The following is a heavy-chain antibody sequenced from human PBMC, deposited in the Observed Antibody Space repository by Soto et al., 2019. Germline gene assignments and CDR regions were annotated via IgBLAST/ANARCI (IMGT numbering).Heavy chain of an antibody. CDR1: GGSISSYY. Sequence: KTSETLSLTCTVSGGSISSYYWSWIRQPPGKGLEWIGYIYYSGSTNYNPSLKSRVTISVDTSKNQFSLKLSSVTAADTAVYYCARSWLQRIFWFDHWGQGTLVTVSS. V-gene: IGHV4-59*01. D-gene: IGHD5-12*01. J-gene: IGHJ5*02. CDR2: IYYSGST. CDR3: ARSWLQRIFWFDH.